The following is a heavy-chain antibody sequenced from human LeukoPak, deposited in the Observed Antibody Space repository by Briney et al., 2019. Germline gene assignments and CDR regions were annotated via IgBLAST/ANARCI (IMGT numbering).Heavy chain of an antibody. V-gene: IGHV5-51*01. D-gene: IGHD1-1*01. CDR1: GYSFTSYW. CDR3: ARQIFPGTSAFHI. J-gene: IGHJ3*02. Sequence: GESLKISCKGSGYSFTSYWIGWVRQMPGKGLERMGIIYPGDSDTRYSPSFQDQVTISADKSISTAYLQWSSPKASDTAMYYCARQIFPGTSAFHIWGQGTMVSDSS. CDR2: IYPGDSDT.